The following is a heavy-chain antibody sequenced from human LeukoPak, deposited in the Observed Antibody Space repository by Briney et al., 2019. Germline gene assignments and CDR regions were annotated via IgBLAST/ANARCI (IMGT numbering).Heavy chain of an antibody. Sequence: SETLSLTCTVSGGSISSSSYYWGWIRQPPGKGLEWIGSFYYSGSTYYNPSLKSRVTISVDTSKNQFSLKLSSVTAADTAVYYCARPGAVADAFDIWGQGTMVTVSS. D-gene: IGHD6-19*01. CDR1: GGSISSSSYY. J-gene: IGHJ3*02. CDR3: ARPGAVADAFDI. CDR2: FYYSGST. V-gene: IGHV4-39*01.